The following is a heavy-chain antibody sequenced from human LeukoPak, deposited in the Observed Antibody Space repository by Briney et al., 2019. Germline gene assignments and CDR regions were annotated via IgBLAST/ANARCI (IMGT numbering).Heavy chain of an antibody. Sequence: GGSLRLSCAASGFIFRTYWVTWVRQAPGKGLEWVANIKRDGSAGNYLDSVKGRFTISRDNAKNSLYLQMNSLRADDTAVYYCARDCSFTDRNGSYFDLLDYWGQGTLVTVSS. CDR1: GFIFRTYW. V-gene: IGHV3-7*04. D-gene: IGHD3-22*01. CDR2: IKRDGSAG. CDR3: ARDCSFTDRNGSYFDLLDY. J-gene: IGHJ4*02.